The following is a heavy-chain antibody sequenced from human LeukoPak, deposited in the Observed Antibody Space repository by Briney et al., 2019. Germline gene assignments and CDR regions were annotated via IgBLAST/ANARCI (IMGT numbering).Heavy chain of an antibody. Sequence: ASVKVSCKASVYTFTGYYMHWVRQAPGQGREWMGWINPNSGGTNYAQKFQGRVTMTRDTSISTAYMELSRLRSDDTAVYYCARVDGSDDAFDIWGQGTMVTVSS. V-gene: IGHV1-2*02. D-gene: IGHD2-15*01. CDR2: INPNSGGT. CDR1: VYTFTGYY. J-gene: IGHJ3*02. CDR3: ARVDGSDDAFDI.